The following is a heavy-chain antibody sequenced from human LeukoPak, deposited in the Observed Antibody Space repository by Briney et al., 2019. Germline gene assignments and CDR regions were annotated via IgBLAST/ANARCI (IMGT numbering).Heavy chain of an antibody. CDR2: ISYDGSNK. Sequence: PGGSLRLSCAASGFTFSSYGMHWVRQAPGKGLEWVAVISYDGSNKYYADSVKGRFTISRDNSKNTLYLQMNSLRAEDTAVYYCAKIYDSSGYHIYYFDYWGQGTLVTVSS. D-gene: IGHD3-22*01. J-gene: IGHJ4*02. V-gene: IGHV3-30*18. CDR1: GFTFSSYG. CDR3: AKIYDSSGYHIYYFDY.